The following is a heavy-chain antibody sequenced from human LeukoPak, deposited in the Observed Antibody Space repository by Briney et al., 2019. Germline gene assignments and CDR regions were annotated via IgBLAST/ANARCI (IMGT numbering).Heavy chain of an antibody. CDR3: ARSIAAAGKNWFDP. D-gene: IGHD6-13*01. V-gene: IGHV1-69*13. CDR1: GGTXXSYX. Sequence: VKVSCKASGGTXXSYXISWVXXAPGQGLXWMGGIIPIFGTANYAQKFQGRVTITADESTSTAYMELSSLRSEDTAVYYCARSIAAAGKNWFDPWGQGTLVTVSS. CDR2: IIPIFGTA. J-gene: IGHJ5*02.